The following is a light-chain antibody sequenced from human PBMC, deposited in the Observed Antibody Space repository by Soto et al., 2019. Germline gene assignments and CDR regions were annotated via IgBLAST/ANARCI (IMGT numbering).Light chain of an antibody. J-gene: IGKJ1*01. CDR1: QSINSW. Sequence: DIQMTQSPSILSAFIGDRVTITCRASQSINSWLAWYQQKPGKAPKLLIYKASSLKSGVPSRFSGSGSGTEFTLTIDSLQPDDLATYYCQQYDGYPWTFGQGTKVEIK. CDR2: KAS. CDR3: QQYDGYPWT. V-gene: IGKV1-5*03.